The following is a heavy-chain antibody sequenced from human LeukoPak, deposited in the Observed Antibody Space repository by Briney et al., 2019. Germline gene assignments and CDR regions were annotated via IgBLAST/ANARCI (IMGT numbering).Heavy chain of an antibody. Sequence: PGGSLRLSCAASGFTLSSFWMSWVRQAPGKGLEWVSNIKQDGNEKYYADSVKGRFTFSRDNAKNSLYLQMNSLRAEDTAVYYCATIKVRANNYDTDGFEYWGQGTLVTVSS. CDR3: ATIKVRANNYDTDGFEY. D-gene: IGHD3-10*01. V-gene: IGHV3-7*05. CDR2: IKQDGNEK. CDR1: GFTLSSFW. J-gene: IGHJ4*02.